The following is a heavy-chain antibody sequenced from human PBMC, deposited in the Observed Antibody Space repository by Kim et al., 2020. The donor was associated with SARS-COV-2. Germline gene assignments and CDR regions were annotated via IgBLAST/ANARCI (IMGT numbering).Heavy chain of an antibody. CDR2: INHSGST. CDR1: GGSFSGYY. CDR3: ARGRSKLLWFGESVCYFD. Sequence: SETLSLTCAVYGGSFSGYYWSWIRQPPGKGLEWIGEINHSGSTNYNPSLKSRVTISVDTSKNQFSLKLSSVTAADTAVYYCARGRSKLLWFGESVCYFD. J-gene: IGHJ4*03. D-gene: IGHD3-10*01. V-gene: IGHV4-34*01.